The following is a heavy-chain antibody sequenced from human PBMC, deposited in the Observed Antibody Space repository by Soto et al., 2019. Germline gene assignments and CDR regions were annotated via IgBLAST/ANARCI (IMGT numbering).Heavy chain of an antibody. J-gene: IGHJ5*02. CDR3: ARVTMDRGVPTWFDP. D-gene: IGHD3-10*01. V-gene: IGHV1-69*13. CDR2: IIPIFGAA. CDR1: GGTFSTYA. Sequence: SVKVSCKASGGTFSTYAINWVRQAPGQGLEWMGGIIPIFGAANYAQKFQGRVTITADESTSTAYMELGSLRSEDTAVYYCARVTMDRGVPTWFDPWGQGTQVTISS.